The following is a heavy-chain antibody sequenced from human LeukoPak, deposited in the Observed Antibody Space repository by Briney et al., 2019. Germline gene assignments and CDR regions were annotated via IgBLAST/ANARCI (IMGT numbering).Heavy chain of an antibody. Sequence: ETLSLTCTVSGGSISSYYWSWIRQPPGKGLEWVSSISSSSSYIYYADSVKGRFTISRDNAKNSLSLQMKSLRAEDTAVYYCVRGEYSYGPLDYYYYMDVWGKGTTVTVSS. D-gene: IGHD5-18*01. CDR1: GGSISSYY. J-gene: IGHJ6*03. CDR3: VRGEYSYGPLDYYYYMDV. CDR2: ISSSSSYI. V-gene: IGHV3-21*01.